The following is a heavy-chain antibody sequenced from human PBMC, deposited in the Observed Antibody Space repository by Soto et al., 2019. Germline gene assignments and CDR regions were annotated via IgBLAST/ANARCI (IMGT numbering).Heavy chain of an antibody. CDR2: INHSGST. J-gene: IGHJ3*02. CDR1: GGSFSGYY. V-gene: IGHV4-34*01. Sequence: QVQLQQWGAGLLKPSETLSLTCAVYGGSFSGYYWSWIRQPPGKGLEWIGEINHSGSTNYNPSLKSRVTISVDTYKNQFSLKLSSVTAADTAVYYCARSIAAAGTGDAFDIWGQGTMVTVSS. D-gene: IGHD6-13*01. CDR3: ARSIAAAGTGDAFDI.